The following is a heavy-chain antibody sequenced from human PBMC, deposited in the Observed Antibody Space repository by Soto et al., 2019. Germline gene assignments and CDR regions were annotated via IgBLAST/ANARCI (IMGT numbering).Heavy chain of an antibody. D-gene: IGHD6-19*01. CDR2: ISSSSSTI. Sequence: EVQLVESGGGLVQPGGSLRLSCAASGFAFSSYSMNWVRQAPGKGLEWVSYISSSSSTIYYADSVKGRFTISRDNAKNSLYLQMNSLRAEDTDVYYCARDSPGSGWGGWGQGTLVTVSS. V-gene: IGHV3-48*01. CDR1: GFAFSSYS. J-gene: IGHJ4*02. CDR3: ARDSPGSGWGG.